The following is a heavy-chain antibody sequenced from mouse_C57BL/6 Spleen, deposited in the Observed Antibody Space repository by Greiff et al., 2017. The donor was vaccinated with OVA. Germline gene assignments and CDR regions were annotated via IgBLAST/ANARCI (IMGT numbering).Heavy chain of an antibody. J-gene: IGHJ2*01. V-gene: IGHV14-2*01. CDR2: IDPEDGET. CDR3: APLGYDYDVGYFDY. D-gene: IGHD2-4*01. CDR1: GFNIKDYY. Sequence: VQLQQSGAELVKPGASVKLSCTASGFNIKDYYMHWVKQRTEQGLEWIRRIDPEDGETKYAPKFQGKATITADTSSNTAYLQLSSLTSEDTAVYYCAPLGYDYDVGYFDYWGQGTTLTVSS.